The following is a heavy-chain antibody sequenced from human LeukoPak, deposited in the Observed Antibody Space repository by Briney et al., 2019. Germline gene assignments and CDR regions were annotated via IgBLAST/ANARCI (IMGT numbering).Heavy chain of an antibody. CDR2: ISYTGSTNYNASSGST. J-gene: IGHJ2*01. D-gene: IGHD5-24*01. Sequence: PSETLSLTCTVSGGSISSYYWSWIRQPPGKGLEWIAYISYTGSTNYNASSGSTNYNPSLKSRVTISMDTSKNQFSLKLSSVTAADTAVYYCARHNPGRDGYNYGYWYFDLWGRGTLVTVSS. CDR3: ARHNPGRDGYNYGYWYFDL. V-gene: IGHV4-59*08. CDR1: GGSISSYY.